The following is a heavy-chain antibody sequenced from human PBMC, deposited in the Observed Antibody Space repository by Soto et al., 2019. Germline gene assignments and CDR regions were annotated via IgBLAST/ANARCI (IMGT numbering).Heavy chain of an antibody. CDR1: GFTFSSYA. D-gene: IGHD3-9*01. Sequence: GGSLRLSCAASGFTFSSYAMHWVRQAPGKGLEWMTVISYDGSNKYYADSVKGRFTISRGNSKNTLYLQMNSLRAEDTAVYYCARVYYYILTGYMLDYWGQGT. CDR3: ARVYYYILTGYMLDY. J-gene: IGHJ4*02. V-gene: IGHV3-30-3*01. CDR2: ISYDGSNK.